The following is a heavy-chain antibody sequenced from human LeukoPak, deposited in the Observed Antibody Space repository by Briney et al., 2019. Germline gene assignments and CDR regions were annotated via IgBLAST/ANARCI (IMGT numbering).Heavy chain of an antibody. Sequence: GASVKVPCKASGYTFTGYYMHWVRQAPGQGLEWMGWINPNSGGTNYAQKFQGRVTMTRDTSISTAYMELSRLRSDDTAVYYCARDYYDSSGYYHGGHWGQGTLVTVSS. CDR2: INPNSGGT. CDR1: GYTFTGYY. D-gene: IGHD3-22*01. J-gene: IGHJ4*02. CDR3: ARDYYDSSGYYHGGH. V-gene: IGHV1-2*02.